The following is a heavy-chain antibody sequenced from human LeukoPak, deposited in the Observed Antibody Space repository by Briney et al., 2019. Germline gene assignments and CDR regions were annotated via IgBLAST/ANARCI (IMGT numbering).Heavy chain of an antibody. CDR3: ARASQYYYGSGGILHT. Sequence: GGSLRLSCAASGLTFSDYYMSWIRQAPGKGLEWVSYISSSSSYTNYADSVKGRFTISRDNAKNSLYLQMNSLRAEDTAVYYCARASQYYYGSGGILHTWGQGTLVTVSS. CDR1: GLTFSDYY. J-gene: IGHJ4*02. D-gene: IGHD3-10*01. CDR2: ISSSSSYT. V-gene: IGHV3-11*06.